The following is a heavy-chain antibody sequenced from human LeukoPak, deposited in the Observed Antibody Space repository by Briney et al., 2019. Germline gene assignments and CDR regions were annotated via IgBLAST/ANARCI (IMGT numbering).Heavy chain of an antibody. CDR1: GFTFSSYW. CDR3: ASARLRWLQSGRYFDY. CDR2: INSDGSST. Sequence: GGSLRLSCAASGFTFSSYWMHWVRQAPGKGLVWVSRINSDGSSTSYADSVKGRFTISRDNAKNTLYLQMNSLRAEDTAVYYCASARLRWLQSGRYFDYWGQGTLVTVSS. D-gene: IGHD5-24*01. V-gene: IGHV3-74*01. J-gene: IGHJ4*02.